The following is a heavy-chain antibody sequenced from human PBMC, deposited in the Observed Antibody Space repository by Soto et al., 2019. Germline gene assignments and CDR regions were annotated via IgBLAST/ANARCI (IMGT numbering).Heavy chain of an antibody. CDR2: ISGSGGST. V-gene: IGHV3-23*01. CDR3: AKDPPYSGYDRGQNGTPNFDY. CDR1: GFTFSSYA. D-gene: IGHD5-12*01. J-gene: IGHJ4*02. Sequence: GGSLRLSCAASGFTFSSYAMSWVRQAPGKGLEWVSAISGSGGSTYYADSVKGRFTISRDNSKNTLYLQMNSLRAEDTAVYYCAKDPPYSGYDRGQNGTPNFDYWGQGTLVTVSS.